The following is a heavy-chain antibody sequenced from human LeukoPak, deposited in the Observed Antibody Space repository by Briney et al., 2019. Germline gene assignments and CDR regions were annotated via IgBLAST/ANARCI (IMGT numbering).Heavy chain of an antibody. D-gene: IGHD2-2*01. Sequence: TSETLSLTCAVYGGSYSGYYGSWIRQPPGKGLEWIGEINHSGSTNYNPSLKSRVTISVDTSKNQFSLKLSSVTAADTAVYYCARCPKYQLLCARWFVPWGQGTLVTVSS. CDR2: INHSGST. V-gene: IGHV4-34*01. CDR3: ARCPKYQLLCARWFVP. J-gene: IGHJ5*02. CDR1: GGSYSGYY.